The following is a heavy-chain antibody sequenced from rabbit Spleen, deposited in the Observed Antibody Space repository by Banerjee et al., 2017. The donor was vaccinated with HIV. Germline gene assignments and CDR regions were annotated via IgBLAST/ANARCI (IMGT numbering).Heavy chain of an antibody. CDR1: GVSFSSGYG. CDR3: ARDTSTSFSTYGMDL. Sequence: QEQLVESGGGLVKPGASLTLTCIASGVSFSSGYGMCWVRQAPGKGLEWIACIDSGSSGFTYFANWAKGRFTISKTSSTTVTLQMTSLTAADTATYFCARDTSTSFSTYGMDLWGPGTLVTVS. CDR2: IDSGSSGFT. D-gene: IGHD1-1*01. J-gene: IGHJ6*01. V-gene: IGHV1S45*01.